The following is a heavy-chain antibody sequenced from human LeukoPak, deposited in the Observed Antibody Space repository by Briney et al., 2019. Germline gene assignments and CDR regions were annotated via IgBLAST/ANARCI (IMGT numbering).Heavy chain of an antibody. J-gene: IGHJ4*02. V-gene: IGHV4-38-2*01. CDR3: ATITISGNVWSFSDLRIDF. D-gene: IGHD6-19*01. CDR2: MYHSGST. CDR1: GYSISSGYY. Sequence: NPSETLSLTCAVSGYSISSGYYWGWIRQPPGKGLEWIESMYHSGSTYYNPSLKSRVSMSLDTCKNQVSLNLTSVTAADMAVYYCATITISGNVWSFSDLRIDFWGRGTVVTVSS.